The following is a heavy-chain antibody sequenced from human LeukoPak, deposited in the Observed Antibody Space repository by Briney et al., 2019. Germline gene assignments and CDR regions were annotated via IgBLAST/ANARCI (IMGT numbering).Heavy chain of an antibody. D-gene: IGHD2-15*01. V-gene: IGHV1-8*03. CDR3: ARGLYCSGGSCYLYYFDY. CDR2: MNPNSGNT. CDR1: GYTFTSYD. J-gene: IGHJ4*02. Sequence: ASVKVSCKASGYTFTSYDINWVRQATGQGLEWMGWMNPNSGNTGYAQKFQGRVTITRNTSISTAYMELSSLRSEDTAVYYCARGLYCSGGSCYLYYFDYWAREPWSPSPQ.